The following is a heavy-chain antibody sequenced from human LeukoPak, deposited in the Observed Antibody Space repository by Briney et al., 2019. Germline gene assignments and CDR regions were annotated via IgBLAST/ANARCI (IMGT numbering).Heavy chain of an antibody. J-gene: IGHJ4*02. CDR3: ARLAGSSSSDY. D-gene: IGHD6-6*01. CDR2: IYTSGSI. V-gene: IGHV4-4*09. CDR1: GGSISSDY. Sequence: PSETLSLTCTVSGGSISSDYWSWIRQPPGKGLEWIGYIYTSGSINYNPSLKSRVTISLGMSKNQFSLKLSSVTAADTAVYYCARLAGSSSSDYWGQGTLVTVSS.